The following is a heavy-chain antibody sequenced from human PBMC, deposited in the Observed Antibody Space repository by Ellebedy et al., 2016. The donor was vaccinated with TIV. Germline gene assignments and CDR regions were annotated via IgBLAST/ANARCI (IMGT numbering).Heavy chain of an antibody. V-gene: IGHV3-30*18. CDR1: GFTFSNYG. Sequence: PGGSLRLSCAASGFTFSNYGMHWVRQAPGKGLEWLAVMSFGGLYTLYADSVKGRFTISGDSSKSTLYLEMSSVRTEDTAVYYCAKGGQGSFDSWGQGSLVTVSS. CDR3: AKGGQGSFDS. CDR2: MSFGGLYT. J-gene: IGHJ4*02.